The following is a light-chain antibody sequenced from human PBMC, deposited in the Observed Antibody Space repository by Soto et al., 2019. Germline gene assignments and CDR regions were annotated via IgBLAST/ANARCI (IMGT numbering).Light chain of an antibody. CDR3: QQYNNWPLT. CDR1: QSVRSH. CDR2: GES. J-gene: IGKJ4*01. Sequence: EIVMTQSPSTLSLSPGDRATLSSRASQSVRSHLAWFQQKPGQPPRLLIFGESTRATGVPARFSGSGSGTEFTLIISSLQSEDFAVYYCQQYNNWPLTFGGGTKVDIK. V-gene: IGKV3-15*01.